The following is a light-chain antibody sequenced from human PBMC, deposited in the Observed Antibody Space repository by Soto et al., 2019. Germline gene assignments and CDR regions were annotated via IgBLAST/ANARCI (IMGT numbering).Light chain of an antibody. V-gene: IGLV2-14*01. CDR3: TSYTSRSTVI. J-gene: IGLJ2*01. Sequence: QSALTQPASVSGSPGQSITISCSGSSSDVGTYNYVSWYQQNPGKAPRLIIYEVSDRPSGVSNRFSGSKSGNTASLTISGLQAEDEADYFCTSYTSRSTVIFGGGTKVTVL. CDR1: SSDVGTYNY. CDR2: EVS.